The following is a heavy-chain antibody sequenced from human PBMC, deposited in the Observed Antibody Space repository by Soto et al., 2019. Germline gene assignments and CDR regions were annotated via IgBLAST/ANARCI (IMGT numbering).Heavy chain of an antibody. J-gene: IGHJ4*02. CDR1: GFTFSSYA. CDR3: ARDGVATTRELHDYYFDY. D-gene: IGHD5-12*01. V-gene: IGHV3-30*04. Sequence: QVQLVESGGGVVQPGRSLRLSCAASGFTFSSYAMHWVRQAPGKGLEWVAVISYDGRNKYYADSVKGRFTISRDNSKNTLYLQMNSLRAEDTAVFYCARDGVATTRELHDYYFDYWGQGSLVTVSS. CDR2: ISYDGRNK.